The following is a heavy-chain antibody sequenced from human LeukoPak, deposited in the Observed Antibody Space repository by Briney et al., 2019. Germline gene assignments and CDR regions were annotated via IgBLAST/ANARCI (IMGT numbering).Heavy chain of an antibody. CDR2: INRNGGST. CDR1: GFTFDDYG. Sequence: GGSLRLSCAASGFTFDDYGMSWVRQTPGKGLEWVSGINRNGGSTGYEDSVKGRFTISRDNAKNSLYLQMNSLRAEDTALYYCARYLRKLYGVGGDYYFYMDVWGKGTTVTASS. V-gene: IGHV3-20*04. CDR3: ARYLRKLYGVGGDYYFYMDV. J-gene: IGHJ6*03. D-gene: IGHD3-16*01.